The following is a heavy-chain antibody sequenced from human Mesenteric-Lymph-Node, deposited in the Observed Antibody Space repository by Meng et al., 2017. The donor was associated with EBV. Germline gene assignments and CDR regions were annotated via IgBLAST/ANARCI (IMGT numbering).Heavy chain of an antibody. Sequence: EVHLVESGGGLVKQGGSLRLSFVASSFTFMRYSMSWVRQAPGKGLEWVLSISSSSRSISYSDSVKGRFTISRDNTENSLYLQMNSLRAEDTAVYYCARDLVTGTLDYWGQGTLVTVYS. CDR2: ISSSSRSI. CDR3: ARDLVTGTLDY. V-gene: IGHV3-21*01. D-gene: IGHD1-20*01. CDR1: SFTFMRYS. J-gene: IGHJ4*02.